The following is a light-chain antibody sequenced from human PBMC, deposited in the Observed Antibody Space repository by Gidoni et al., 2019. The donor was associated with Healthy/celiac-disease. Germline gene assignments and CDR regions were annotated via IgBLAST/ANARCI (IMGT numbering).Light chain of an antibody. CDR1: QDISNY. Sequence: DIQMTQSPSSLSASVGDRVTITCQASQDISNYLNWYQQNPGKAPKLLIYDASNLETGVPSRFSGSGSGTDVTFTISSLQPEDIATYYCQQYDNLPSFTFGPGTKVDIK. CDR2: DAS. J-gene: IGKJ3*01. V-gene: IGKV1-33*01. CDR3: QQYDNLPSFT.